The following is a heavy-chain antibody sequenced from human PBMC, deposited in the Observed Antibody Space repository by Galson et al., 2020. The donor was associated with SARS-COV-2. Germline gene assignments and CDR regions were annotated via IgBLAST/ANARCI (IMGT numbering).Heavy chain of an antibody. CDR3: ARDWGQYSSGWYGGADY. V-gene: IGHV3-30*03. J-gene: IGHJ4*02. D-gene: IGHD6-19*01. CDR2: ISYDGSEK. CDR1: GFTFSAYG. Sequence: GGSLRLSCTVSGFTFSAYGMHWVRQTPGKGLEWVAVISYDGSEKFFADSVKGRFTVIRDNSKNMLYLEMNSLKTEDTAFYYCARDWGQYSSGWYGGADYWGQGTLVIV.